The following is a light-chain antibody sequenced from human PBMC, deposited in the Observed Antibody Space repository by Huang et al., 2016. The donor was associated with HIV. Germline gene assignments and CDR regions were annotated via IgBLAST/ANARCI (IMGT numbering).Light chain of an antibody. V-gene: IGKV3-11*01. J-gene: IGKJ4*01. CDR2: DAS. Sequence: EIVLTQSPATLSLSPGERATLSCRASQSVSSYLAWYQQKHGQAPRLLIYDASNRATRIPARFSGSGSGTDFTLTISRLEPEDFAAYYCQQRSNWPPTFGGGTKVEIK. CDR1: QSVSSY. CDR3: QQRSNWPPT.